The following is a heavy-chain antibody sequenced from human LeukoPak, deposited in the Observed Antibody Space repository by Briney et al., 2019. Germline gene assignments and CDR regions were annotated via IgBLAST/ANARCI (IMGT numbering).Heavy chain of an antibody. V-gene: IGHV4-4*02. D-gene: IGHD6-13*01. CDR3: ARQWGSSSFY. Sequence: SGTLSLTCAVSGLSISSSNWWNWVRQPPGKGLEWIGEIYHSGTTYYNPSLKSRVTISVDTSKNQFSLKLTSVTAADTAVYYCARQWGSSSFYWGQGTLVTVSS. CDR1: GLSISSSNW. J-gene: IGHJ4*02. CDR2: IYHSGTT.